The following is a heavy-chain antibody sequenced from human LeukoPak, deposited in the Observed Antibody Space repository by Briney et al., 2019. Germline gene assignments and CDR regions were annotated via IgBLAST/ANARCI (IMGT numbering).Heavy chain of an antibody. V-gene: IGHV4-34*01. CDR3: ARGGYIVVVPAATKGDYYFDY. CDR1: GGSFSGYY. D-gene: IGHD2-2*01. Sequence: SSETLSLTCAVYGGSFSGYYWSWIRQPPGKGLEWIGEINHSGSTNYNPSLESRVTISVDTSENQFSLKLSSVTAADTAVYYCARGGYIVVVPAATKGDYYFDYWGQGTLVTVSS. CDR2: INHSGST. J-gene: IGHJ4*02.